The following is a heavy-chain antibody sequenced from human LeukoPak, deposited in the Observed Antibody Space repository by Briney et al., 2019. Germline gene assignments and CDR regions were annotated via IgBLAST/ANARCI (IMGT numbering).Heavy chain of an antibody. J-gene: IGHJ4*02. Sequence: GGSLRLSCAVSGFTFSSHSTNWVRQAPGQGLEWVSYISSSGNTIYYADSVKGRCTISRDNAQNSVYLQMNSLRADDTAVYYCARDQGGFYSSSSPDYWGQGTLVTVSS. CDR3: ARDQGGFYSSSSPDY. CDR1: GFTFSSHS. D-gene: IGHD6-6*01. CDR2: ISSSGNTI. V-gene: IGHV3-48*04.